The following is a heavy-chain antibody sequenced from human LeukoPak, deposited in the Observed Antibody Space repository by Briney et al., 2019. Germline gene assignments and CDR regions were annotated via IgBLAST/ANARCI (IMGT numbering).Heavy chain of an antibody. J-gene: IGHJ4*02. V-gene: IGHV3-66*01. CDR2: IHSGGST. D-gene: IGHD5-18*01. CDR1: GFTVSSNY. Sequence: AESLTLSCTASGFTVSSNYMSWVRQAPGKGLEWVSVIHSGGSTYYAASVKGRFTLSRDNSKNTLYLQMNGLRAEDTAVYYCARDGVQLWFGGQGTLVTVSS. CDR3: ARDGVQLWF.